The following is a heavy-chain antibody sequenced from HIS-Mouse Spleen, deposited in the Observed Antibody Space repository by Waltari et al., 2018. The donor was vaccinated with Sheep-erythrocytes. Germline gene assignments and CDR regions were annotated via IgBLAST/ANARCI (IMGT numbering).Heavy chain of an antibody. CDR1: GFTFTGYS. V-gene: IGHV1-2*02. Sequence: QVQLEQSGAEVKKPGAAVKVSGKAAGFTFTGYSMHWVRQAPGQGLEWMGWINPNSGGTNYAQKFQGRVTMTRDTSISTAYMELSRLRSDDTAVYYCARDQGDAFDIWGQGTMVTVSS. CDR2: INPNSGGT. J-gene: IGHJ3*02. CDR3: ARDQGDAFDI.